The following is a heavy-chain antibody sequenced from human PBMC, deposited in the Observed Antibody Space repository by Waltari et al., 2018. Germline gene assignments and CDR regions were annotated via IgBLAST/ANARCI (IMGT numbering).Heavy chain of an antibody. CDR3: AREGSSWFHTLNYYYYGMEV. CDR1: GYTFTGYY. CDR2: INPNSGGT. V-gene: IGHV1-2*02. Sequence: QVQLVQSGAEVKKPGASVKVPCKASGYTFTGYYMHWVRPAPGQGLEWMGWINPNSGGTNYAQKFQDRVTMTRDTSISTAYMELSRLRSDDTAVYYCAREGSSWFHTLNYYYYGMEVWGQGTTVTVSS. J-gene: IGHJ6*02. D-gene: IGHD6-13*01.